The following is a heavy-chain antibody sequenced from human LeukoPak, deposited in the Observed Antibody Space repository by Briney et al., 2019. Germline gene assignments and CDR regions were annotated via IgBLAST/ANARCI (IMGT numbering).Heavy chain of an antibody. V-gene: IGHV3-21*01. D-gene: IGHD3-3*01. CDR2: ISISSNYI. J-gene: IGHJ3*02. CDR3: ARGSRFGVVERDAFDI. Sequence: GGSLRLSCAASGFTFSSYAMSWVRQAPGKGLEWVSSISISSNYIYYTDSVKGRFTISRDNAKNSLYLQMNSLRAEDTAVYYCARGSRFGVVERDAFDIWGQGTMVTVSS. CDR1: GFTFSSYA.